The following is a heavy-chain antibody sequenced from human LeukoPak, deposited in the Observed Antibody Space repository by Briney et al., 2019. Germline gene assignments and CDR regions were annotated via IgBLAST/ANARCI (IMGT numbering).Heavy chain of an antibody. Sequence: SETLSLTCTVSGGSISSYYWSWIRQPPGKGLEWVGYIYSSGSTNYNPSLKSRVTISVDTSKNQFSLKLSSVTAADTAVYYCARDSAAGTPFDYWGQGTLVTVSS. CDR2: IYSSGST. CDR1: GGSISSYY. V-gene: IGHV4-59*01. CDR3: ARDSAAGTPFDY. J-gene: IGHJ4*02. D-gene: IGHD6-13*01.